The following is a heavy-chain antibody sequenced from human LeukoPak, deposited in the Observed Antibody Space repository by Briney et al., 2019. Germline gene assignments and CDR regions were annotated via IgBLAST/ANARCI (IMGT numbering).Heavy chain of an antibody. CDR1: GFTINNLG. J-gene: IGHJ4*02. D-gene: IGHD1-26*01. CDR2: ILYDGSKE. V-gene: IGHV3-30*02. CDR3: VCAKDVGDYNFDS. Sequence: GGSPRLSCVASGFTINNLGMHWVRQAPGKGLEWVSLILYDGSKEYYSDSVKGRFTISRDNSKNTVYLQMNSLRIEDTAVYYCVCAKDVGDYNFDSWGQGALVTVSS.